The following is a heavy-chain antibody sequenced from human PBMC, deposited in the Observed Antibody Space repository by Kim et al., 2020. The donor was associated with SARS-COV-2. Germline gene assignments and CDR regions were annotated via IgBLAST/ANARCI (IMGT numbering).Heavy chain of an antibody. Sequence: GGSLRLSCATSGFTFINYAMHWARQVPGKGLEYVSSISSNGGSTSYTDSVKGRFTISRDNSKNTLFLQLSGLRVDDTAVYYCVKDYYLSSKRGPCDHWGQGILVSVST. CDR3: VKDYYLSSKRGPCDH. J-gene: IGHJ4*02. CDR1: GFTFINYA. CDR2: ISSNGGST. D-gene: IGHD3-10*01. V-gene: IGHV3-64D*06.